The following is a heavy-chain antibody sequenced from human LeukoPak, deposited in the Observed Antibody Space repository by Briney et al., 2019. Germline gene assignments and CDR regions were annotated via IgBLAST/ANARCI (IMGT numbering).Heavy chain of an antibody. J-gene: IGHJ4*02. CDR3: AKDNYSGSYYLLDY. CDR1: GFTFDDCA. CDR2: ISWNSGSK. V-gene: IGHV3-9*01. Sequence: GGSLRLSCEASGFTFDDCAMHWVRQAPGKGLEWVSGISWNSGSKGYADSVKGRFTISRDNAKNSLYLQMNSLRAEDTALYYRAKDNYSGSYYLLDYWGQGTLVTVSS. D-gene: IGHD1-26*01.